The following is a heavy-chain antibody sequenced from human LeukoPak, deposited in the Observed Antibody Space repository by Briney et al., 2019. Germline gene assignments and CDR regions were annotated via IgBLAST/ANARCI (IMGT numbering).Heavy chain of an antibody. CDR2: IYYSGST. CDR3: ARDRRTYDSSGYYYPNWFDP. Sequence: NPSETLSLTCTVSGGSISSYYWSWIRQPPGKGLEWIGYIYYSGSTNYNPSLKSRVTISVDTSKNQFSLKLSSVTAADTAVYYCARDRRTYDSSGYYYPNWFDPWGQGTLVTVSS. D-gene: IGHD3-22*01. CDR1: GGSISSYY. J-gene: IGHJ5*02. V-gene: IGHV4-59*01.